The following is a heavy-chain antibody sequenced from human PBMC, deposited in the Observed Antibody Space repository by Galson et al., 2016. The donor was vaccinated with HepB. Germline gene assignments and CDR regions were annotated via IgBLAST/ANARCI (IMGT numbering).Heavy chain of an antibody. CDR1: GFTFSSYW. J-gene: IGHJ3*02. Sequence: SLRLSCAASGFTFSSYWMVWVRQAPGKGLEWVAVIWYDGRNIDYADSVKGRFTIARDNSKDTVYLQMNSLRAEDTAVYYCARDPGIAVAGVAFDIWGQGTMVTVSS. V-gene: IGHV3-33*08. CDR2: IWYDGRNI. CDR3: ARDPGIAVAGVAFDI. D-gene: IGHD6-19*01.